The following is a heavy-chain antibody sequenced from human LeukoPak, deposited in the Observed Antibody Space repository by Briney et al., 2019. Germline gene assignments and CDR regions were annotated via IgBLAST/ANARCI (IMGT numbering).Heavy chain of an antibody. CDR3: AKAFSTPYYYGSGTFSSRGETQSDY. CDR1: GFTFSSYA. Sequence: GGSLRLSCAASGFTFSSYAMSSVRQAPGKGLEWVSAISGSGGSTYYADSVKGRFTISRDNSKNTLYLQMNSLRAEDTAVYYCAKAFSTPYYYGSGTFSSRGETQSDYWGQGTLVTVSS. D-gene: IGHD3-10*01. V-gene: IGHV3-23*01. CDR2: ISGSGGST. J-gene: IGHJ4*02.